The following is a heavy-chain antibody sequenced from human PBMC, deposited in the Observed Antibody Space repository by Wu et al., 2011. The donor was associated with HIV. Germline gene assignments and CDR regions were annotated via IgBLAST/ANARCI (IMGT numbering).Heavy chain of an antibody. V-gene: IGHV1-2*02. CDR1: GYSFIAYY. CDR3: ASQYCSGDSCYPYNWFDP. D-gene: IGHD2-15*01. J-gene: IGHJ5*02. CDR2: INPYTGDT. Sequence: QVQLVQSGAEVKKPGASVRVSCKASGYSFIAYYIHWVRQAPGQGLEWMGWINPYTGDTKYAQRFQDRVSMTRDTSISTAYMELSSLRSEDTALYYCASQYCSGDSCYPYNWFDPWGPGEPWSPSPQ.